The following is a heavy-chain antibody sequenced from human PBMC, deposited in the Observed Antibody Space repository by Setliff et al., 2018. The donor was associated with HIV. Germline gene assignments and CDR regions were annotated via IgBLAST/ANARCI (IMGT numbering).Heavy chain of an antibody. D-gene: IGHD6-19*01. J-gene: IGHJ4*02. V-gene: IGHV4-39*07. Sequence: ASETLSLTCTVSGGSVMSSVYYWAWIRQPPGKGLEWIGSISFSGTYLNPSLKSRVTISVDRSKDQFSLKMTSVTAADTAIYYCARSSTAGFDFWGQGTLVTVSS. CDR1: GGSVMSSVYY. CDR3: ARSSTAGFDF. CDR2: ISFSGT.